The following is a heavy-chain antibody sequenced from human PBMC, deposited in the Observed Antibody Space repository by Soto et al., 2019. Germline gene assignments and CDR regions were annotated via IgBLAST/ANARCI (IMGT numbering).Heavy chain of an antibody. D-gene: IGHD1-26*01. J-gene: IGHJ4*02. CDR3: AREARRIVGATDFDY. CDR1: GFSFSSYG. V-gene: IGHV3-33*01. Sequence: HPGGSLRLSCAASGFSFSSYGMHWVRQAPGKGLEWVAVIWYDGSNKYYADSVKGRFTISRDNSKNTLYLQINSLRAEDTAVYYCAREARRIVGATDFDYWGQGTLVTVSS. CDR2: IWYDGSNK.